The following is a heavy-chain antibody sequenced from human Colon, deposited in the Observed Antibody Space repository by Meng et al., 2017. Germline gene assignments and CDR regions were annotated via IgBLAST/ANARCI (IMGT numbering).Heavy chain of an antibody. D-gene: IGHD3-22*01. CDR2: TSHSGST. V-gene: IGHV4-4*02. Sequence: VQPEEAGPGWGQPSETLSLSCEVSGGTISRCDWWSWVRKPPGKGLGWIGDTSHSGSTIYSPSIQSRVTISLDKSKNQLSLKLNSVTAADTAVYYCASSDYYRSDYWGQGTLVTVSS. CDR3: ASSDYYRSDY. J-gene: IGHJ4*02. CDR1: GGTISRCDW.